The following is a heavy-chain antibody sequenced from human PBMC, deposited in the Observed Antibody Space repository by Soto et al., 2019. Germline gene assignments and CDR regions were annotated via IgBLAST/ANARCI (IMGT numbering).Heavy chain of an antibody. CDR1: GGSISSGGYY. V-gene: IGHV4-31*03. CDR3: ARAGLLASGAFDI. CDR2: IYYSGST. Sequence: SETLSLTCTVSGGSISSGGYYWSWIRQHPGKGLEWIGYIYYSGSTYYNTSLKSRVTISVDTSKNQFSLKLSSVTAADTAVFYCARAGLLASGAFDIWGQGTMVTVSS. D-gene: IGHD2-21*02. J-gene: IGHJ3*02.